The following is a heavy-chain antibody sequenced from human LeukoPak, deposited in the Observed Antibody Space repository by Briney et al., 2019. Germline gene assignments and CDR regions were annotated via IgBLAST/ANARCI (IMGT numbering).Heavy chain of an antibody. CDR3: ARAKDGLRLLDY. CDR2: IYSGGST. Sequence: GGSLRLSCAAFGFTFSSYGMHWVRQAPGKGLEWVSVIYSGGSTYYADSVKGRFTVSRDNSKDTLYLQMNSLRDEDTAVYYCARAKDGLRLLDYWGQGTLVTVSS. CDR1: GFTFSSYG. J-gene: IGHJ4*02. D-gene: IGHD5-12*01. V-gene: IGHV3-53*01.